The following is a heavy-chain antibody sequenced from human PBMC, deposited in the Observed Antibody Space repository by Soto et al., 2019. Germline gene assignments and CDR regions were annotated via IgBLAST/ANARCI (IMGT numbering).Heavy chain of an antibody. CDR1: GFTLSSYG. Sequence: GGSLRLSCAASGFTLSSYGMHWVRQAPGKGLEWVAVISYDGSNKYYADSVKGRFTISRDNSKNTLYLQMNSLRAEDTAVYYCAKGKQPLFSYYYSYGRDVWGQGPTATVS. CDR2: ISYDGSNK. J-gene: IGHJ6*02. CDR3: AKGKQPLFSYYYSYGRDV. V-gene: IGHV3-30*18. D-gene: IGHD5-18*01.